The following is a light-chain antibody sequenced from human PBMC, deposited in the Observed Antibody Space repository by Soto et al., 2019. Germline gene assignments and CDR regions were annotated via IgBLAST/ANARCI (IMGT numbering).Light chain of an antibody. Sequence: QSVLTQPPSASGTPGQRVTISFSGSSSNIGDSYIYWYQQLPGTAPKLLIYKNNLRPSGVPDRFSGSKSGTSASLAISGLRSEDEADYFCAAWGDSLRVFGTGTKV. CDR2: KNN. V-gene: IGLV1-47*01. J-gene: IGLJ1*01. CDR1: SSNIGDSY. CDR3: AAWGDSLRV.